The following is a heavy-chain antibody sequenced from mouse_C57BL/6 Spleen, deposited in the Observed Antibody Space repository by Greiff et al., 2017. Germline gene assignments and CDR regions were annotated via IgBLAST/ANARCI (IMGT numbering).Heavy chain of an antibody. CDR1: GYTFTSYW. Sequence: QVQLQQPGAELVRPGSSVKLSCKASGYTFTSYWMDWVKQRPGQGLEWIGNIYPSDSETHYNQKFKDKATLTVDKSSSTAYMQLSSLTSEDSAVYYCARRYDEGADYWSQGTTLTVSS. V-gene: IGHV1-61*01. D-gene: IGHD2-12*01. CDR2: IYPSDSET. J-gene: IGHJ2*01. CDR3: ARRYDEGADY.